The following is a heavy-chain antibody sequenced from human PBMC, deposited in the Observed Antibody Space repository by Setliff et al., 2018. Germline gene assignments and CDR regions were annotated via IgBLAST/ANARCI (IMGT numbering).Heavy chain of an antibody. V-gene: IGHV4-39*01. D-gene: IGHD3-10*01. J-gene: IGHJ4*02. CDR3: ARHEFVGGYYGSVTYRHFDY. CDR1: GDSISSTSYQ. Sequence: SETLSLTCTVSGDSISSTSYQWGWVRQPPGKGLEWIGSIYYTGTAYYNPSLKSRVTISVDTSKNQFSLQVTSLAATDTALYFCARHEFVGGYYGSVTYRHFDYWGQGSLVTAPQ. CDR2: IYYTGTA.